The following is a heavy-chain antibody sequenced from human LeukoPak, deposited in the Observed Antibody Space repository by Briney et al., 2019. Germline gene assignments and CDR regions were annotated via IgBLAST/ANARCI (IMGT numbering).Heavy chain of an antibody. V-gene: IGHV3-21*01. CDR3: ARDLGPSNCSSTSCPFDY. CDR2: ISSSSSYI. CDR1: GFTFSSYS. J-gene: IGHJ4*02. D-gene: IGHD2-2*01. Sequence: GGSLRLSCAASGFTFSSYSMNWVRQAPGKGLEWGSSISSSSSYIYYADSVKGRFTISRDNAKNSLYLQMNSLRAEDTAVYYCARDLGPSNCSSTSCPFDYWGQGTLVTVSS.